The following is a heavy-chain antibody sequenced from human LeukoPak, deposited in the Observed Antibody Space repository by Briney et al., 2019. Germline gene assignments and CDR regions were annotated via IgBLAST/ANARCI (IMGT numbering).Heavy chain of an antibody. CDR3: ARVWWKVRLAAAGMFNGMDV. CDR2: MNPNSGNT. CDR1: GYTFTSYD. Sequence: GASVKVSCKASGYTFTSYDINWVRQATGQGLEWMGRMNPNSGNTGYAQKFQGRVTMTRNTSISTAYMELSSLRSEDTAVYYCARVWWKVRLAAAGMFNGMDVWGQGTTVTVSS. D-gene: IGHD6-13*01. J-gene: IGHJ6*02. V-gene: IGHV1-8*01.